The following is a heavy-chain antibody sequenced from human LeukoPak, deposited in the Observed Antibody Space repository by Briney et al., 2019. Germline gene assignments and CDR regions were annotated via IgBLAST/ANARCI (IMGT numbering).Heavy chain of an antibody. CDR3: AKHRYSSSTNYYFDS. CDR2: INTSGST. V-gene: IGHV4-4*07. J-gene: IGHJ4*02. CDR1: GGSITTYY. D-gene: IGHD6-6*01. Sequence: PSETLSLTCSVSGGSITTYYWSWTRQPAGKGLEWIGRINTSGSTNYNPSLKSRVTMSVDTSKNQFSLKLSSVTAADTAVYYCAKHRYSSSTNYYFDSWGQGTLVTVSS.